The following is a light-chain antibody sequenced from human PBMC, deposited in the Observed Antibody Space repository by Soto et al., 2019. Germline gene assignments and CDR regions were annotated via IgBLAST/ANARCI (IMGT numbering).Light chain of an antibody. V-gene: IGKV3-15*01. CDR1: ESGSSH. J-gene: IGKJ5*01. CDR2: DSS. Sequence: IVMTQSPATLSVSPGERATLSCRATESGSSHLAWYQQKPGQAPRLLIYDSSTRATGIPARFSGSESGTEFTLTISSLQSEDVAVYYCHHYHNGPMTFGQGTQLEIK. CDR3: HHYHNGPMT.